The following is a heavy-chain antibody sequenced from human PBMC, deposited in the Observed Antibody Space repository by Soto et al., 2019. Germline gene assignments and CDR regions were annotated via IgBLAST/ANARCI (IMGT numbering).Heavy chain of an antibody. D-gene: IGHD6-6*01. J-gene: IGHJ4*02. V-gene: IGHV1-69*13. CDR2: IIPIFGTA. CDR1: GGTFSSYA. CDR3: ARTDSSSSVIDY. Sequence: GASVKVSCKASGGTFSSYAISWVRQAPGQGLEWMGGIIPIFGTANYAQKFQGRVTITADESTSTAYMELSSLRSEDTAVYYCARTDSSSSVIDYWGQGTLVTVSS.